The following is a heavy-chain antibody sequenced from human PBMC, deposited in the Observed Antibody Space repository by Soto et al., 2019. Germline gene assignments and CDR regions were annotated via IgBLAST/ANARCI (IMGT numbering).Heavy chain of an antibody. J-gene: IGHJ4*02. CDR1: GFTFSSYW. Sequence: PGGSLRLSCAASGFTFSSYWMSWVRQAPGKGLEWIGSIYYSGSTYYNPSLKSRVTISVDTSKNQFSLKLRSVTAADTAVYYCAREVDIVVVPAADTFDYWGQGTLVTVSS. CDR3: AREVDIVVVPAADTFDY. CDR2: IYYSGST. D-gene: IGHD2-2*01. V-gene: IGHV4-39*01.